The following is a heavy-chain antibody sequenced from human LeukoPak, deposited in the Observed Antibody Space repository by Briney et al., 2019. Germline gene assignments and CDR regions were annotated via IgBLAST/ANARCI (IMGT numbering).Heavy chain of an antibody. J-gene: IGHJ4*02. CDR2: ISGSGGST. Sequence: GGSLRLSCAASGFTFSNYAMSWVRQAPGKGLEWVSAISGSGGSTYYADSVKGRFTISRDNSKNTLYLQMNSLRAEDTAVYYCAREGILTGYSQGFDYWGQGTLVTVSS. D-gene: IGHD3-9*01. CDR3: AREGILTGYSQGFDY. CDR1: GFTFSNYA. V-gene: IGHV3-23*01.